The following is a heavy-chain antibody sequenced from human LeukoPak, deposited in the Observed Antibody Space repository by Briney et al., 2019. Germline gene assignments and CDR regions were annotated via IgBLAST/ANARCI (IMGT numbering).Heavy chain of an antibody. Sequence: GGSLRLSCAASGFTFSSYSMNWVRQAPGKGLEWVSSISSSSSYIYYADSVKGRFTISRDNAKNSLYLQMNSLRAEDTAVYYCARDQDITTDARPMDVWGKGTTVTVSS. CDR2: ISSSSSYI. V-gene: IGHV3-21*01. CDR3: ARDQDITTDARPMDV. J-gene: IGHJ6*03. D-gene: IGHD1-14*01. CDR1: GFTFSSYS.